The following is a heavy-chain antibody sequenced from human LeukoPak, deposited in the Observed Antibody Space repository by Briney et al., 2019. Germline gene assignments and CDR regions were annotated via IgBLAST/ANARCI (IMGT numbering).Heavy chain of an antibody. D-gene: IGHD3-10*01. Sequence: GGSLRLSCAASGFTFSSYAMHWVRQAPGKGLEWVAVISYDGSNKYYADSVKGRFTISRDNSKNTLYLQMNSLRAEDTAVYYCARDPPSLFGELSHFDYWGQGTLVTVAS. CDR3: ARDPPSLFGELSHFDY. CDR1: GFTFSSYA. CDR2: ISYDGSNK. V-gene: IGHV3-30-3*01. J-gene: IGHJ4*02.